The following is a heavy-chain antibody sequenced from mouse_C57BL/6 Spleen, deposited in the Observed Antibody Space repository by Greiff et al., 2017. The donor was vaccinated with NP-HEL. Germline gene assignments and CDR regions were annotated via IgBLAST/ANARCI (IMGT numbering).Heavy chain of an antibody. CDR2: IDPNSGGT. D-gene: IGHD2-5*01. Sequence: QVQLQQPGAELVKPGASVKLSCKASGYTFTSYWMHWVKQSPGPGLEWIGRIDPNSGGTKYNEKFTSKATLTVDKPSSTAYMQLSSLTSEGSAVYYCAREHCRNYSYYYAMDDWGQGTTVTVSS. CDR1: GYTFTSYW. CDR3: AREHCRNYSYYYAMDD. V-gene: IGHV1-72*01. J-gene: IGHJ4*01.